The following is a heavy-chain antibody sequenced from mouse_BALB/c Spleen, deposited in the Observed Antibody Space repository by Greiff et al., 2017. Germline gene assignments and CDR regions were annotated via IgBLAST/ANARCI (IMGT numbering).Heavy chain of an antibody. V-gene: IGHV14-3*02. CDR3: VPRITTWYFDV. Sequence: EVQLQQSGAELVKPGASVKLSCTASGFNIKDTYMHWVKQRPEQGLEWIGRIDPANGNTKYDPKFQGKATITADTSSNTAYLQLSSLTSEDTAVYYCVPRITTWYFDVWGAGTTVTVSS. CDR1: GFNIKDTY. CDR2: IDPANGNT. J-gene: IGHJ1*01. D-gene: IGHD2-4*01.